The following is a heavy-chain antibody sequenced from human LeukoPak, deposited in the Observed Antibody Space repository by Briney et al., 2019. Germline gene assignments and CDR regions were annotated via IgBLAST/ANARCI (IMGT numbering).Heavy chain of an antibody. V-gene: IGHV2-5*01. J-gene: IGHJ5*02. CDR3: AHETSRGGYPLA. Sequence: KESGPTLVKPTQTLTLTCTFSGFSLSTRGVGVGWIRQPPGKALEWLALIYWNDDKRYSPSLKSRLTITKDTPKNQVVLTMTNMDPVDTATYYCAHETSRGGYPLAWGQGTLVTVSS. CDR1: GFSLSTRGVG. CDR2: IYWNDDK. D-gene: IGHD2-15*01.